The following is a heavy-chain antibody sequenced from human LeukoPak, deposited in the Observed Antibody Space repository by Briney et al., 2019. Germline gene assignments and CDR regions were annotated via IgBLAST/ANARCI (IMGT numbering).Heavy chain of an antibody. CDR2: IYSSGNT. V-gene: IGHV4-4*09. Sequence: PSETLSLTCTVSGASITNSYWNWVRQPPGKGLEWIGYIYSSGNTNYNPSLKSRVTISLDVYKNQFSLKLTSVTAADTAVYYCANSYDGRIVPFDNWGQGALVAVSS. CDR1: GASITNSY. CDR3: ANSYDGRIVPFDN. D-gene: IGHD4-23*01. J-gene: IGHJ4*02.